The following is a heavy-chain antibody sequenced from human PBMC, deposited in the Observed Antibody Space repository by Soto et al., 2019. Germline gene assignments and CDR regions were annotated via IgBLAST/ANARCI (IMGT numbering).Heavy chain of an antibody. V-gene: IGHV3-74*01. Sequence: GGSLRPSCVASGFAFSPYWMHCVRHAAGKGLDWVSGISDDGARIEDAVFVNGRFNIARDNSKNTLFLQMRKLREEETIAHYCARGRWPSSTRTGELWGRGEMVTV. D-gene: IGHD1-26*01. CDR1: GFAFSPYW. CDR2: ISDDGARI. J-gene: IGHJ4*02. CDR3: ARGRWPSSTRTGEL.